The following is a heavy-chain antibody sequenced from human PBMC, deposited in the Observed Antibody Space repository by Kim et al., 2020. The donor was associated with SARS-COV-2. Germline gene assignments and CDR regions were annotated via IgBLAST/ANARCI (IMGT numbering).Heavy chain of an antibody. J-gene: IGHJ4*02. D-gene: IGHD1-26*01. CDR2: ISYDGSNK. CDR1: GFTFSSYG. V-gene: IGHV3-33*05. Sequence: GGSLRLSCAASGFTFSSYGMHWVRQAPGKGLEWVAVISYDGSNKYYADSVKGRFTISRDNSKNTLYLQMNSLRAEDTAVYYCARSVIVGATTFDYWGQGTLVTVSS. CDR3: ARSVIVGATTFDY.